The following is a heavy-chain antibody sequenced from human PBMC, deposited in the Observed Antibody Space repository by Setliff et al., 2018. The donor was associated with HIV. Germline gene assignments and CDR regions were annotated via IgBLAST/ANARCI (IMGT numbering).Heavy chain of an antibody. D-gene: IGHD1-1*01. Sequence: PSETLSLTCTVSGGSIKSSSYYWGWIRQPPGKGLEWIGSIYYSGNTYYNPSLKSRVTISTDTSRNQFSLRLSSVTAADTAIYYCARPQLGWGGGSHFDHWGQGTLVTVSS. J-gene: IGHJ4*02. V-gene: IGHV4-39*07. CDR2: IYYSGNT. CDR1: GGSIKSSSYY. CDR3: ARPQLGWGGGSHFDH.